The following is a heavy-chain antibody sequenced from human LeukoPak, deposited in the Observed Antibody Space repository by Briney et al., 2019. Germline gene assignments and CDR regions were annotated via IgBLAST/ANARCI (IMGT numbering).Heavy chain of an antibody. CDR3: VRDISGEKSFDY. CDR2: ISHDGSNE. CDR1: GFAFSRYV. J-gene: IGHJ4*02. Sequence: SGGSLRLACAASGFAFSRYVMHWARQAPGKGLEWVAVISHDGSNEYYADSVKGRFTISRDNSKNTLYLQMNSLRAEDTAVYYCVRDISGEKSFDYWGQRTLFTVSS. D-gene: IGHD3-10*01. V-gene: IGHV3-30*04.